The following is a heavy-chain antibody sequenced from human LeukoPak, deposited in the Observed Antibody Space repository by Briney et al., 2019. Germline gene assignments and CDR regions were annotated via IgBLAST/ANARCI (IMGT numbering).Heavy chain of an antibody. Sequence: GGSLRLSCAASGFTFSNAWMSWVRQAPGKGLEWVGRIKSKTDGGTTDYAAPVKGRFTISRDDSKNTLYLQMNSLKTEDTAVYYCTTDRAYGSGSFYYWGQGTLVTVSS. CDR1: GFTFSNAW. V-gene: IGHV3-15*01. D-gene: IGHD3-10*01. CDR2: IKSKTDGGTT. J-gene: IGHJ4*02. CDR3: TTDRAYGSGSFYY.